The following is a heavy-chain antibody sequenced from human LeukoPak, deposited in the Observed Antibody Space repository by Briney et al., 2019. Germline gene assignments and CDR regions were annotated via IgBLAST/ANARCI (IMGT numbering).Heavy chain of an antibody. D-gene: IGHD3-22*01. CDR1: GFGFSTYG. CDR2: ISGSGGSI. CDR3: AKQPDSSGFPSFFDY. J-gene: IGHJ4*02. V-gene: IGHV3-23*01. Sequence: GRSLRLSCAASGFGFSTYGMTWVRQAPGKGLEWVSFISGSGGSIYYADSVKGRFTISRDNSKNTLFLQMNSLRAEDTAVYYCAKQPDSSGFPSFFDYWGQGTLVTVSS.